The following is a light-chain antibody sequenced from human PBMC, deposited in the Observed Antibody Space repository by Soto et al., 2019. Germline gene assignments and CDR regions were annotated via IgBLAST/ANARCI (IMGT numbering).Light chain of an antibody. CDR3: SSYTSSSTPV. CDR2: DVS. Sequence: QSVLTQPASVSGSPGQSITIPCTGTSSDVGGYNYVSWYQQHPGKAPKLMIYDVSNRPSGVSNRFSGSKSGNTASLTISGLQAEDEADYYCSSYTSSSTPVFGTGTKVTVL. J-gene: IGLJ1*01. V-gene: IGLV2-14*01. CDR1: SSDVGGYNY.